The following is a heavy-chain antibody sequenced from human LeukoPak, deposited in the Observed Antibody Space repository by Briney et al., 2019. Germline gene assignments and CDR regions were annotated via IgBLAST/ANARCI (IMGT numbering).Heavy chain of an antibody. V-gene: IGHV4-34*01. CDR3: ARWYDSSGYTNFDY. Sequence: PSETLSLTCAVYGGSFSGYYWSWIRQPPGKGLEWIGEINHSGSTNYNPSLKSRVTISVDTSKNQFSLKLSSVTAADTAVYYCARWYDSSGYTNFDYWGQETLVTVSS. CDR2: INHSGST. CDR1: GGSFSGYY. D-gene: IGHD3-22*01. J-gene: IGHJ4*01.